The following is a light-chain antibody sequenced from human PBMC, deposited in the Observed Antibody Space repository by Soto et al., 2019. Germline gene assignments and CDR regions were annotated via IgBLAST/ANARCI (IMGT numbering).Light chain of an antibody. Sequence: QSALTQPPSASGSPGQSVAISCTGTSSDVGCYNYVSWYQQHPGKAPKLMIYEVSKRPSGVPDRFSGSKSGNTASLTVSGLQAEDEADYYCSSYAGSNILYVFGTGTKVTVL. J-gene: IGLJ1*01. CDR3: SSYAGSNILYV. V-gene: IGLV2-8*01. CDR2: EVS. CDR1: SSDVGCYNY.